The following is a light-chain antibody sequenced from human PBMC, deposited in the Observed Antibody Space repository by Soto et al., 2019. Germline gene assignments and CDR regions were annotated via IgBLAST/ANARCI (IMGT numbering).Light chain of an antibody. CDR2: EVS. J-gene: IGLJ1*01. CDR1: TSDIGGFNY. V-gene: IGLV2-14*01. Sequence: QSVLTQPASVSGSPGQSITISCTGTTSDIGGFNYVSWYQQHPGKAPKLMIYEVSNRPSGVSNRFSGSKSGNTASLTISGLQAEDEADYYCRSYTRTSLFVFGTGTKLTVL. CDR3: RSYTRTSLFV.